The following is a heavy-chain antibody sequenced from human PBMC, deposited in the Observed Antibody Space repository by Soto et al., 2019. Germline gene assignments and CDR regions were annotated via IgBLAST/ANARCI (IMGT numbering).Heavy chain of an antibody. J-gene: IGHJ6*03. CDR3: AREFFWRSSSTPTYYYCLDV. D-gene: IGHD6-6*01. Sequence: VQLQESGEGLVKPSETLSLTCTVSGGSVSSYHWTWIRQSPGKGLEWIGYIYYNGTTDYNPSLKSRVTISVSTSKRQFYLRLTSVTAADTAVYYCAREFFWRSSSTPTYYYCLDVWGKGTTVTVSS. CDR2: IYYNGTT. V-gene: IGHV4-59*02. CDR1: GGSVSSYH.